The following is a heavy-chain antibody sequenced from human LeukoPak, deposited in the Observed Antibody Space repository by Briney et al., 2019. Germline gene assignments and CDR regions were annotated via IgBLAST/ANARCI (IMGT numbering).Heavy chain of an antibody. J-gene: IGHJ4*02. Sequence: PSETLSLTCAVYGGSFSGYYWSWIRQPPGKGLEWIGEINHSGSTNYNPSLKSRVTISVDTSTNQFSLRLSSVTAADTAVYYCARGYYYDSSGYFLDFWGQGTLATVSS. CDR1: GGSFSGYY. CDR2: INHSGST. CDR3: ARGYYYDSSGYFLDF. V-gene: IGHV4-34*01. D-gene: IGHD3-22*01.